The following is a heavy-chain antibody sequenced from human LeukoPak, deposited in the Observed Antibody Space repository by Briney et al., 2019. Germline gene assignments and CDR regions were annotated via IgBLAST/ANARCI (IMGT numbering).Heavy chain of an antibody. V-gene: IGHV3-23*01. CDR3: AKKSPYGGADY. D-gene: IGHD4-23*01. Sequence: GGSLRLSCAASGFTFSNSAMSWVRQAPGKGLEWVSAISGNSGITYYADSVKGQFTISRDNSKNTLYLQMNTPRADDTAVYYCAKKSPYGGADYWGQGTLVTVSS. CDR2: ISGNSGIT. CDR1: GFTFSNSA. J-gene: IGHJ4*02.